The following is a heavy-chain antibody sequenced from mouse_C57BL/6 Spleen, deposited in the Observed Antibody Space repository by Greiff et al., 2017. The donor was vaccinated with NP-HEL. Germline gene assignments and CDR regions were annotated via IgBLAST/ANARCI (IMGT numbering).Heavy chain of an antibody. D-gene: IGHD1-1*01. V-gene: IGHV1-22*01. CDR1: GYTFTDYN. CDR2: INPNNGGT. Sequence: EVQLQQSGPELVKPGASVKMSYKASGYTFTDYNMHWVKQSHGKSLEWIGYINPNNGGTSYNQKFKGKATLTVNKSSSTAYMELRSLTSEDSAVYYGARSPYYGSFDYWGQGTTLTVSS. J-gene: IGHJ2*01. CDR3: ARSPYYGSFDY.